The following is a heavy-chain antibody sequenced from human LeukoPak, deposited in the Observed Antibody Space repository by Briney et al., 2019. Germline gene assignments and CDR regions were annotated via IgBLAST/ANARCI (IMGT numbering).Heavy chain of an antibody. CDR3: ARAHSPYDYYYMDV. Sequence: TSETLSLTCTVSGYSISSGYYWGWIRQPPGKGLEWIGSIYHSGSTYYNPSLKSRVTISVDTSKNQFSLKLSSVTAADTAVYYCARAHSPYDYYYMDVWGKGTTVTVSS. CDR1: GYSISSGYY. CDR2: IYHSGST. V-gene: IGHV4-38-2*02. D-gene: IGHD4-11*01. J-gene: IGHJ6*03.